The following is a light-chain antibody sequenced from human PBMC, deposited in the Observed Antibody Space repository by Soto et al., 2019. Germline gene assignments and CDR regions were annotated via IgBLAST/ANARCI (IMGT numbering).Light chain of an antibody. CDR1: QSLSSDS. V-gene: IGKV3-20*01. CDR3: QQYGSSPPT. CDR2: GAS. J-gene: IGKJ2*01. Sequence: EIVMTQSPATLSVSPEDRATLSCRASQSLSSDSLAWYQQKPGRAPRLLIYGASSRATGIPDRFSGSGSGTDFTLTVSRLEPEDFAVFYCQQYGSSPPTFGQGTQVEIK.